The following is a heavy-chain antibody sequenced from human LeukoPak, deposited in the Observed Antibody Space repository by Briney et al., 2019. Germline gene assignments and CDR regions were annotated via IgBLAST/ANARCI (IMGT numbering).Heavy chain of an antibody. CDR1: GASISYFY. D-gene: IGHD3-9*01. J-gene: IGHJ6*03. V-gene: IGHV4-59*08. Sequence: SETLSLTCTVSGASISYFYWSWIRQPPGKGLEWIGYIYYSGSTSYNPSLQSRVTISVDASKNQFSLKLSSVTAADTAVYYCARYFEPRHNYHYMDVWGTRTAVTVSS. CDR2: IYYSGST. CDR3: ARYFEPRHNYHYMDV.